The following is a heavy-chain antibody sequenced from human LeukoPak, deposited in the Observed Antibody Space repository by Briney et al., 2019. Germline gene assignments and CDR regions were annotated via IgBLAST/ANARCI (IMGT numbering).Heavy chain of an antibody. CDR1: GGSISSSSYY. Sequence: SETLSLTCTVSGGSISSSSYYWGWIRQPPGKGLEWIGSIYYSGSTYYNPSLKSRVTLSVDTSKNQFSLKLSSVTAADTAVYYCARDRRGDYGRWIDYWGQGTLVTVSS. D-gene: IGHD4-17*01. CDR2: IYYSGST. CDR3: ARDRRGDYGRWIDY. V-gene: IGHV4-39*07. J-gene: IGHJ4*02.